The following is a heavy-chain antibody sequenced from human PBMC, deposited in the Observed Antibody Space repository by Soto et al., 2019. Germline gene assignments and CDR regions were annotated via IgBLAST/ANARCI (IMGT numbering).Heavy chain of an antibody. J-gene: IGHJ5*02. Sequence: QVQLQQWGAGLLKPSETLSLTCAVYGGSFSDYYWSWIRQPPGKGLEWIGEINHSGSTNYNPSLKRRVTIAVDPSKNQFSLKLSSVTAADTAVYYCAREVWGSGRIRFDPWGQGTLVTVSS. CDR3: AREVWGSGRIRFDP. CDR2: INHSGST. D-gene: IGHD3-10*01. CDR1: GGSFSDYY. V-gene: IGHV4-34*01.